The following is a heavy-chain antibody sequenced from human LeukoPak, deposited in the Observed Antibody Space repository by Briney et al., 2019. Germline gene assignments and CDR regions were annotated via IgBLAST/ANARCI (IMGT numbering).Heavy chain of an antibody. D-gene: IGHD3-22*01. V-gene: IGHV3-23*01. CDR1: GFSFSSYW. J-gene: IGHJ4*02. CDR3: ARRDGSGYYALDY. Sequence: PGGSLRLSCAASGFSFSSYWMHWVRQAPGKGLEWVSTLGGRGVLTYYADSVRGRFTVSRDNSKNTLYLQMNSLRAEDTAVYYCARRDGSGYYALDYWGQGFLVTVSS. CDR2: LGGRGVLT.